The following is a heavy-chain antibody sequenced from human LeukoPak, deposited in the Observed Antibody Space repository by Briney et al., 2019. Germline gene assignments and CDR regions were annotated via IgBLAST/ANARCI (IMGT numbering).Heavy chain of an antibody. J-gene: IGHJ4*02. Sequence: GGSLRLSCAASGFTFSSYAMSWVRQAPGKGLEWVAVISYDGSNKYYADSVKGRFTISRGNSKNTLYLQMNSLRAEDTAVYYCARMSGSYYGDYFDYWGQGTLVTVSS. CDR2: ISYDGSNK. V-gene: IGHV3-30*03. CDR3: ARMSGSYYGDYFDY. D-gene: IGHD1-26*01. CDR1: GFTFSSYA.